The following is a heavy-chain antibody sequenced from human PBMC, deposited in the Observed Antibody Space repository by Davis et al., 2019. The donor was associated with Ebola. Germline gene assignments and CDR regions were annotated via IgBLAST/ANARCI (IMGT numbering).Heavy chain of an antibody. V-gene: IGHV3-23*01. D-gene: IGHD2-2*01. Sequence: PGGSLRLSCAASGFTFSSYAMSWVRQAPGKGLEWVSAISGSGGSTYYADSVKGRFTISRDNAKNSLYLQMNSLRAEDTALYYCAKDALYCSRTTCAIAPGWFDPWGQGTLVTVSS. CDR3: AKDALYCSRTTCAIAPGWFDP. CDR2: ISGSGGST. J-gene: IGHJ5*02. CDR1: GFTFSSYA.